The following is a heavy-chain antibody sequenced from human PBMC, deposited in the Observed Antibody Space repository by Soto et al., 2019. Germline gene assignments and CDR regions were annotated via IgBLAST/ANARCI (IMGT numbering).Heavy chain of an antibody. CDR2: IRSKTDGGTT. J-gene: IGHJ4*02. D-gene: IGHD3-22*01. V-gene: IGHV3-15*07. CDR3: TTDLAYHDSSGYPY. CDR1: GFIFTNAW. Sequence: EVQLVESGGGLVKPGGSLRLSCAASGFIFTNAWMNWVRQGPGKGLEWVGRIRSKTDGGTTDYPAPVKGRFTISRDDSENTLYLQMNSLKTDDTAVYYCTTDLAYHDSSGYPYWGQGTLVTVSS.